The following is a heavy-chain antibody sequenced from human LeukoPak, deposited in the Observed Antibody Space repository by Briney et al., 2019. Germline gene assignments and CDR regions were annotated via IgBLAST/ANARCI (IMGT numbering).Heavy chain of an antibody. V-gene: IGHV4-4*07. CDR3: AREKDYGDSRGLDP. CDR1: GGSTSNYY. D-gene: IGHD4-17*01. J-gene: IGHJ5*02. Sequence: SETLSLTCTVSGGSTSNYYWSGPRQPPGKGLEGFGRINTSGNTNYNPSLKSRVTMSVDTTKTQVSLKLSSVTAADTAVCYCAREKDYGDSRGLDPWGQGTLVTVSS. CDR2: INTSGNT.